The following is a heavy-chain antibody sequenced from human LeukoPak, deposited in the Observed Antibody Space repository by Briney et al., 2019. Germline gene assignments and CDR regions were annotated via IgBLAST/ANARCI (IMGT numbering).Heavy chain of an antibody. D-gene: IGHD1-1*01. Sequence: ASVKVSCKASGYTFTSYYMHWVRQAPGQGLEWMGIINPSGGSTSYAQKFQGRVTMTRDTSATTVYMELSSLRSEDTAVYYCARDSNSASGFDNWGQGTLVIVSS. V-gene: IGHV1-46*01. J-gene: IGHJ4*02. CDR3: ARDSNSASGFDN. CDR2: INPSGGST. CDR1: GYTFTSYY.